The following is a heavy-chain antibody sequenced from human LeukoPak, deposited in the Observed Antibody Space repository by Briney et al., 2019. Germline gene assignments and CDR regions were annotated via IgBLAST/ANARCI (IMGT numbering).Heavy chain of an antibody. D-gene: IGHD5-12*01. V-gene: IGHV3-74*01. J-gene: IGHJ6*02. CDR2: ITNDGSST. CDR1: GLTFSSHW. CDR3: AKGVGYGGMDV. Sequence: GGPLRLSCAASGLTFSSHWMHWVRQAPGKGLVWVSRITNDGSSTTYADSVKGRFTISRDNSKNTVLLQMNSLRVGDTAVYYCAKGVGYGGMDVWGQGTTVIVSS.